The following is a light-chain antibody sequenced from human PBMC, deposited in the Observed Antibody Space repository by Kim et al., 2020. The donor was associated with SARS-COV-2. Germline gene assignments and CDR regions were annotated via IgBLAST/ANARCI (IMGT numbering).Light chain of an antibody. J-gene: IGLJ3*02. CDR2: SNK. CDR1: RSKNGSNS. CDR3: ATWDGSLNGWV. Sequence: RVPLLCSGSRSKNGSNSLTRYQPPPGTAPKFLIYSNKPRPSGGPGRFSGSKSGTPASLAISGLQAEDEGDYYCATWDGSLNGWVFGGGTQLTVL. V-gene: IGLV1-44*01.